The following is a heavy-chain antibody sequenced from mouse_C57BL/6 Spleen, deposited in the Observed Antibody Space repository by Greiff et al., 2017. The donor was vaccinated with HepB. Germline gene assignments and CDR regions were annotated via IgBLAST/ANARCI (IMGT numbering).Heavy chain of an antibody. CDR1: GYTFTSYW. V-gene: IGHV1-61*01. CDR2: IYPSDSET. D-gene: IGHD1-1*01. CDR3: ARSDYGSSYVNY. J-gene: IGHJ2*01. Sequence: QVQLQQPGAELVRPGSSVKLSCKASGYTFTSYWMDWVKQRPGQGLEWIGNIYPSDSETHYNQKFKDKATLTVDKSSSTAYMQLSSLTSEDSAVYYSARSDYGSSYVNYWGQGTTLTVSS.